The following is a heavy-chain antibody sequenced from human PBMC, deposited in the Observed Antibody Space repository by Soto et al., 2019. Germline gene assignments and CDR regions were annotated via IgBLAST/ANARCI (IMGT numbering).Heavy chain of an antibody. Sequence: PGGSMRLSCAASGFTFSSYGMHWVRQAPGKGLEWVAVISYDGSNKYYADSVKGRFTISRDNSKNTLYLQMNSLRAEDTAVYYCAKDPYTVTHQAEYFQHWGQCTLVTVSS. J-gene: IGHJ1*01. CDR3: AKDPYTVTHQAEYFQH. D-gene: IGHD4-4*01. CDR1: GFTFSSYG. CDR2: ISYDGSNK. V-gene: IGHV3-30*18.